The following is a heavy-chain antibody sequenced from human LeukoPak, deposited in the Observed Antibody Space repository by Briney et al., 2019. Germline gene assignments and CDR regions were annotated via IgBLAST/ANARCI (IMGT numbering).Heavy chain of an antibody. CDR3: ASAFYGSGSYYNVRFFSPFDY. V-gene: IGHV4-34*01. CDR1: GGSISGGGYY. D-gene: IGHD3-10*01. Sequence: PSETLSLTCTVSGGSISGGGYYWSWIRQPPGKGLEWIGEVNHSGSTNYNPSLKSRVTISVDTSKNQFSLKLSSVTAADTAVYYCASAFYGSGSYYNVRFFSPFDYWGQGTLVTVSS. CDR2: VNHSGST. J-gene: IGHJ4*02.